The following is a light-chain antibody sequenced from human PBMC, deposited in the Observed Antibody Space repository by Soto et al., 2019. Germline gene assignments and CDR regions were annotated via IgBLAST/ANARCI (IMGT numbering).Light chain of an antibody. Sequence: DIQMTQSPSTLSASIGDTVNINCRASQSVSRLAWYQQRPGKTPRILIYKASSLEREVPSRFSGSGSGTEYTLTLRNREPDDFANYYCQQYDGYPWTFGQGTEVEVK. CDR2: KAS. V-gene: IGKV1-5*03. CDR1: QSVSR. CDR3: QQYDGYPWT. J-gene: IGKJ1*01.